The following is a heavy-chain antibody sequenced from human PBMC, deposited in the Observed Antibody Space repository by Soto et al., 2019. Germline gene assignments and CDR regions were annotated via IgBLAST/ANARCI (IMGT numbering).Heavy chain of an antibody. CDR3: AKAGDYHGSESYFPLDY. V-gene: IGHV3-23*01. Sequence: EVPLLESGGVLVQPGGSLRLSCAASGFTFSTYAMTWVRQAPGKGLEWVSSISGSGGRTYYADSVKGRFTISRDNSKNTLYRQTNSLRAEDTAVYYCAKAGDYHGSESYFPLDYWGQGTLVPVSS. J-gene: IGHJ4*02. D-gene: IGHD3-10*01. CDR2: ISGSGGRT. CDR1: GFTFSTYA.